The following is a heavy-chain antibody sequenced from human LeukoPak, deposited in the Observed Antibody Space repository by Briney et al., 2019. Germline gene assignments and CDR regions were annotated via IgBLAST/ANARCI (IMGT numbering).Heavy chain of an antibody. Sequence: GGSLRLSCAASGFTFSSYSMNWVRQAPGKGLEWVSFISSSSSYIYYADSVKGRFTISRDNAKHSLYLQMNSLRAEDTAVYYCARASSYDILTGYPYYYYGMDVWGQGTTVTVSS. CDR1: GFTFSSYS. V-gene: IGHV3-21*01. CDR2: ISSSSSYI. CDR3: ARASSYDILTGYPYYYYGMDV. J-gene: IGHJ6*02. D-gene: IGHD3-9*01.